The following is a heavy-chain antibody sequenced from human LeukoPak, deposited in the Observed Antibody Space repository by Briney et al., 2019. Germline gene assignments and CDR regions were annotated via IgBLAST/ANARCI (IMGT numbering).Heavy chain of an antibody. CDR3: ARDQGSSAINDAFDI. CDR1: GGSISSYY. CDR2: IYYSGNT. V-gene: IGHV4-59*01. Sequence: SETLSLTCTVSGGSISSYYWSWIRQPPGKGLEWIGYIYYSGNTNYNPSLKSGVTISVTTSKNQFTLKRSSVTAADTAVYYCARDQGSSAINDAFDIWGQGTMVTVSS. J-gene: IGHJ3*02. D-gene: IGHD6-13*01.